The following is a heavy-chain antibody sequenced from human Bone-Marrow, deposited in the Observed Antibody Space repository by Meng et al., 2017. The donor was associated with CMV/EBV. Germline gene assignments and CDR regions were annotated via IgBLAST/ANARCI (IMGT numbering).Heavy chain of an antibody. V-gene: IGHV3-48*04. CDR1: GFTFSSYS. CDR3: ARGVGYSSSSGLAGTIDY. J-gene: IGHJ4*02. D-gene: IGHD6-13*01. CDR2: IISTSDTK. Sequence: GGSLRLSCAASGFTFSSYSMNWVRQAPGKGLEWVSYIISTSDTKYYADSVKGRFTISRDNAKNSLYLQMNSLRAEDTAVYYCARGVGYSSSSGLAGTIDYCGQGTLVTVSS.